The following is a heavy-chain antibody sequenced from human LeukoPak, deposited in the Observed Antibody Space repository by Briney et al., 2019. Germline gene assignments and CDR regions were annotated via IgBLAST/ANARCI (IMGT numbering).Heavy chain of an antibody. D-gene: IGHD3-3*01. J-gene: IGHJ4*02. CDR2: ISAYNGNT. CDR3: ARDPAIFGVVINDY. V-gene: IGHV1-18*01. Sequence: ASVKVSCKASGYTFTSYGIIWVRQAPGQGLEWMGWISAYNGNTNYAQKLQGRVTMTTDTSTSTAYMELRSLRSDDTAVYYCARDPAIFGVVINDYWGQGTLVTVSS. CDR1: GYTFTSYG.